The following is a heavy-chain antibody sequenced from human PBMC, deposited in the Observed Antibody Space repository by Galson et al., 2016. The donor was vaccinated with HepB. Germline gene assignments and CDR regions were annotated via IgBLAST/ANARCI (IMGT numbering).Heavy chain of an antibody. CDR2: IIPVLETP. V-gene: IGHV1-69*13. Sequence: SVKVSCKASGGSFSGYGISWVRQAPRQGLEWMGGIIPVLETPNYAQKFQGRVTITADESTTTVYMELSGLRSEDTAVYFCATWAQVSRKRARPLFTGKTRPEDGVGVYDGTDGGGQAATVSVS. CDR1: GGSFSGYG. CDR3: ATWAQVSRKRARPLFTGKTRPEDGVGVYDGTDG. D-gene: IGHD5/OR15-5a*01. J-gene: IGHJ6*02.